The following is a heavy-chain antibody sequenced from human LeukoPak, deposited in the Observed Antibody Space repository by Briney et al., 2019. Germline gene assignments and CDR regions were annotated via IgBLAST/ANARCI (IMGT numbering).Heavy chain of an antibody. CDR3: ARVRSRWPNDAFDI. J-gene: IGHJ3*02. V-gene: IGHV1-69*05. CDR1: GGTFSSYA. Sequence: SVKVSCKASGGTFSSYAISWVRQAPGQGLEWMGGIILIFGTANYAQKFQGRVTITTDESTSTAYMELSSLRSEDTAVYYCARVRSRWPNDAFDIWGQGTMVTVSS. CDR2: IILIFGTA. D-gene: IGHD6-13*01.